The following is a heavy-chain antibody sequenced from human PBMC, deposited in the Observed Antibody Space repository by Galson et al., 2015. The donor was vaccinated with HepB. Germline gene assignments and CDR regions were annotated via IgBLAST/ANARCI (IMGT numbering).Heavy chain of an antibody. CDR3: ARAHLPIAYDFWSGYFDY. Sequence: SLRLSCAASGFTVSCNYMSWVRQAPGKGLEWVSVIYSGGSTYYADSVKGRFTISRDNSKNTLYLQMNSLRAEDTAVYYCARAHLPIAYDFWSGYFDYWGQGTLVTVSS. CDR2: IYSGGST. D-gene: IGHD3-3*01. CDR1: GFTVSCNY. V-gene: IGHV3-53*01. J-gene: IGHJ4*02.